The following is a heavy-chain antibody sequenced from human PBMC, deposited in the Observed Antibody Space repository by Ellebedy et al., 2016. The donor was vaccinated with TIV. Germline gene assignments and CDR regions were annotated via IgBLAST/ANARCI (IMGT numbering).Heavy chain of an antibody. D-gene: IGHD4-17*01. J-gene: IGHJ3*02. Sequence: ASVKVSCXASGYTFTSYGISWVRQAPGQGLEWMGWISAYNGNTNYAQKLQGRVTMTTDTSASTAYMELSSLRSEDTAVYYCARAADYGDYGGLKGAFDIWGQGTMVTVSS. CDR2: ISAYNGNT. V-gene: IGHV1-18*01. CDR1: GYTFTSYG. CDR3: ARAADYGDYGGLKGAFDI.